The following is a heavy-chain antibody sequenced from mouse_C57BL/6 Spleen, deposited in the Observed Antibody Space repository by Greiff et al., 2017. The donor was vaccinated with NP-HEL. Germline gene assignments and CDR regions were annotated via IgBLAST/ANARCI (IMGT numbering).Heavy chain of an antibody. D-gene: IGHD1-1*01. CDR2: INPNNGGT. CDR1: GYTFTDYY. J-gene: IGHJ1*03. CDR3: ARNCGSSYCWYFDV. Sequence: EVQLQQSGPELVKPGASVKISCKASGYTFTDYYMNWVKQSHGKSLEWIGDINPNNGGTSYNQKFKGKATLTVAKSSSTAYMELRSLTSEDSAVYYCARNCGSSYCWYFDVWGTGTTVTVSS. V-gene: IGHV1-26*01.